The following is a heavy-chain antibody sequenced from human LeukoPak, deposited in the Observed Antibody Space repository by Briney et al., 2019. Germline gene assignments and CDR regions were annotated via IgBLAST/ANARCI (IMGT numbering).Heavy chain of an antibody. V-gene: IGHV3-30-3*01. Sequence: GGSLRLSCAASGFTFSSYAMSWVRQAPGKGLEWVAVISYDGSNKYYADSVKGRFTISRDNSKNTLYLQMNSLRAEDTAVYYCARGFESSGWYCDYWGQGTLVTVSS. CDR1: GFTFSSYA. J-gene: IGHJ4*02. D-gene: IGHD6-19*01. CDR3: ARGFESSGWYCDY. CDR2: ISYDGSNK.